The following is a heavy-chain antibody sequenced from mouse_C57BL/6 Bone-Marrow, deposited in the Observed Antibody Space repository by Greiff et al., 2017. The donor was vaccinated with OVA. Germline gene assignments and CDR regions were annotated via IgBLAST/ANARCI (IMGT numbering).Heavy chain of an antibody. D-gene: IGHD2-1*01. CDR1: GFTFSDYY. Sequence: EVKLVESGGGLVQPGGSLKLSCAASGFTFSDYYMYWVRQTPEKRLEWVAYISNGGGSTYYPDTVKGRFTISRDNAKNTLYLQMSRLKYEDTAMYYCARPSLLWYHYAMDYWGQGTSVTVSS. J-gene: IGHJ4*01. CDR2: ISNGGGST. V-gene: IGHV5-12*01. CDR3: ARPSLLWYHYAMDY.